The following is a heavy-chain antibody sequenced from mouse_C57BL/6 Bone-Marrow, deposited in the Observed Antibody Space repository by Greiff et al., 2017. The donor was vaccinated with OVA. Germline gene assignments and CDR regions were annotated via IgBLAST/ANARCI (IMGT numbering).Heavy chain of an antibody. CDR1: GFTFSNYW. V-gene: IGHV6-3*01. CDR3: TGRWLHYYYAMDY. Sequence: EVQLQESGGGLVQPGGSMKLSCVASGFTFSNYWMNWVRQSPEKGLEWVAQIRLKSDNYATHYAESVKGRFTISRDDSKSSVYLQMNNLRAEDTGIYYCTGRWLHYYYAMDYWGQGTSVTVSS. CDR2: IRLKSDNYAT. J-gene: IGHJ4*01. D-gene: IGHD2-3*01.